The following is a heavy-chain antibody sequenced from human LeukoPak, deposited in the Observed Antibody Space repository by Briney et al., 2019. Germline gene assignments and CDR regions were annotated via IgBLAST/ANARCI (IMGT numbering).Heavy chain of an antibody. CDR2: ISSSSSYI. Sequence: GGSLRLSCAASGFTFSSYSINWVRQAPGKGLEWVSSISSSSSYIYYADSVKGRFTISRDNAKNSLYLQMNSLRAEDTAVYYCARDPPRGSCIDYWGQGTLVTVSS. CDR1: GFTFSSYS. J-gene: IGHJ4*02. V-gene: IGHV3-21*01. CDR3: ARDPPRGSCIDY. D-gene: IGHD2-15*01.